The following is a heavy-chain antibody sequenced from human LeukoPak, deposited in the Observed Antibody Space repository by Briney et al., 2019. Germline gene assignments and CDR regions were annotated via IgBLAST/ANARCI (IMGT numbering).Heavy chain of an antibody. V-gene: IGHV1-58*01. D-gene: IGHD6-6*01. CDR3: AADRIAARRFDY. CDR1: GFTFTSSA. Sequence: GASVNVPCKASGFTFTSSAVQWVRQARGQRLEWIGWIVVVGGNTNYARKFQERVTITRDMSTSTAYMELSSLRSEDTAVYYCAADRIAARRFDYWGQGTLVTVSS. J-gene: IGHJ4*02. CDR2: IVVVGGNT.